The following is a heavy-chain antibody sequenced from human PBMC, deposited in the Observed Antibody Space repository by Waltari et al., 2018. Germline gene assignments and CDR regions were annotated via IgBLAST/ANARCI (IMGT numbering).Heavy chain of an antibody. CDR2: IKEDGSER. V-gene: IGHV3-7*04. Sequence: EVRLVESGGGLVQPGGSLRPSCAASGFTFSSSWMSWVRQAPGKGLEWVASIKEDGSERYYVDSAKGRSTISRDNAKTSLFLQMNSLRVEDTAVYYCARGPYWGQGTTVTVSS. D-gene: IGHD2-21*01. CDR1: GFTFSSSW. CDR3: ARGPY. J-gene: IGHJ6*02.